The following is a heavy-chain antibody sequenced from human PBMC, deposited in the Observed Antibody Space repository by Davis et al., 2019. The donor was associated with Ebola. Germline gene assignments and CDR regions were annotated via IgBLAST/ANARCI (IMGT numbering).Heavy chain of an antibody. V-gene: IGHV5-51*01. J-gene: IGHJ3*02. D-gene: IGHD2-8*02. CDR3: ASLRRTITGMDDAFDI. CDR2: IYPGDSDT. CDR1: EYTFSNYW. Sequence: GESLKISCKGSEYTFSNYWIGWVRQLPGKGLEWMGIIYPGDSDTRYSPSFRGQVTISADKSIKTAFLQWSSLKASDTAMYYCASLRRTITGMDDAFDIWGQGTMVTVSS.